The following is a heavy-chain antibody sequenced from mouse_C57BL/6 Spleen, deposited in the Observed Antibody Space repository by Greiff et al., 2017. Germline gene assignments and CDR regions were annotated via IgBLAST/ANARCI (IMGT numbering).Heavy chain of an antibody. CDR1: GYTFTSYW. CDR2: IYPSDSET. J-gene: IGHJ1*03. V-gene: IGHV1-61*01. CDR3: ARGYYGNRYFDV. D-gene: IGHD1-1*01. Sequence: QVHVKQPGAELVRPGSSVKLSCKASGYTFTSYWMDWVKQRPGQGLEWIGNIYPSDSETHYNQKFKDKATLPVDKSSSTAYMQLSSLTSEDSAVYYCARGYYGNRYFDVWGTGTTVTVSS.